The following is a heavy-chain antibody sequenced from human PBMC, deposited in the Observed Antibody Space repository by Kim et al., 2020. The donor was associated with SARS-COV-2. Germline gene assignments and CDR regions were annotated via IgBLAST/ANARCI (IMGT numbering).Heavy chain of an antibody. J-gene: IGHJ3*02. V-gene: IGHV1-8*01. CDR1: GYTFTSYD. CDR3: ASFLGYSGEKPDAFDI. D-gene: IGHD6-19*01. Sequence: ASVKVSCKASGYTFTSYDINWVRQATGQGLEWMGWMNPNRGNTGYAQKFQGRVTMTRNTSISTAYMELSSLRSEDTAVYYCASFLGYSGEKPDAFDIWGQGTMVTVSS. CDR2: MNPNRGNT.